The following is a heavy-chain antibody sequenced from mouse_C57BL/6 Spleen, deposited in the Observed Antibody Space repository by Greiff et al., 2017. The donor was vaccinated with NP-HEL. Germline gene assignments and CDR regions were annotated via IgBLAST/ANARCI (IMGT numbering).Heavy chain of an antibody. CDR1: GYSITSGYD. J-gene: IGHJ1*03. CDR2: ISYSGST. CDR3: ANYDYDGYFDV. D-gene: IGHD2-4*01. V-gene: IGHV3-1*01. Sequence: VQLKQSGPGMVKPSQSLSLTCTVTGYSITSGYDWHWIRHFPGNKLEWMGYISYSGSTNYNPSLKSRISITHDTSKNHFFLKLNSVTTEDTATYYCANYDYDGYFDVWGTGTTVTVSS.